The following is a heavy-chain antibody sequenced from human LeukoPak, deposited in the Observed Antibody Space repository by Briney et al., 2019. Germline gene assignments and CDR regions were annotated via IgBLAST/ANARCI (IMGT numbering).Heavy chain of an antibody. CDR1: GYTFTGYY. V-gene: IGHV1-2*02. CDR2: INPNSGGT. J-gene: IGHJ4*02. CDR3: ARGIRNQLLSEY. Sequence: ASVKVSCKASGYTFTGYYMHWVRQAPGQGLEWMGWINPNSGGTNYAQKFQGRVTITRDTSASTAYMELSSLRSEDTAVYYCARGIRNQLLSEYWGQGSLVTVSS. D-gene: IGHD2-2*01.